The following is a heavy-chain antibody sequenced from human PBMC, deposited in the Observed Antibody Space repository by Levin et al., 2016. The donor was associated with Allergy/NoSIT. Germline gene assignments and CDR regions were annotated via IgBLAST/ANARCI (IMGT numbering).Heavy chain of an antibody. V-gene: IGHV3-11*03. CDR3: ASLNSGYDSRGDY. J-gene: IGHJ4*02. Sequence: GESLKISCAASGFTFSDYYMSWIRQAPGKGLEWVSYISSSSSYTNYADSVKGRFTISRDNAKNSLYLQMNSLRAEDTAVYYCASLNSGYDSRGDYWGQGTLVTVSS. CDR1: GFTFSDYY. CDR2: ISSSSSYT. D-gene: IGHD5-12*01.